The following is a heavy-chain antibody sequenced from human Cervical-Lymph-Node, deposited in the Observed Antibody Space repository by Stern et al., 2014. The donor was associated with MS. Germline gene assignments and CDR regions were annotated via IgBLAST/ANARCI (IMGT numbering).Heavy chain of an antibody. CDR3: ARDPYCSSASCYWFDP. J-gene: IGHJ5*02. CDR2: INPNSGGS. V-gene: IGHV1-2*02. D-gene: IGHD2-2*01. Sequence: VHLVESGAEVKKPGASVKVSCKASGYTFSDYYVHWVRQAPGQGLEWMGWINPNSGGSRCAQKFQDRVTMTRDTSINTAYMEISSLESDDTAVYYCARDPYCSSASCYWFDPWGQGTLVTVSS. CDR1: GYTFSDYY.